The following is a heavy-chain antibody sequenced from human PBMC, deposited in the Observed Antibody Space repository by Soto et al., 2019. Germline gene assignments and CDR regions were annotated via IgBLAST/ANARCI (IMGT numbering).Heavy chain of an antibody. Sequence: SGPTLVNPTQTLTLTCTFSGFSLSTSGVGVGWIRQPPGKALEWLALIYWDDDKRYSPSLKSRLTITQETSKNQVVLKMTNMDPVETATYYCAHRRSDKTTIYGSGSQPRPGGPAHFDYWGQGTLVTVSS. J-gene: IGHJ4*02. CDR2: IYWDDDK. D-gene: IGHD3-10*01. CDR3: AHRRSDKTTIYGSGSQPRPGGPAHFDY. V-gene: IGHV2-5*02. CDR1: GFSLSTSGVG.